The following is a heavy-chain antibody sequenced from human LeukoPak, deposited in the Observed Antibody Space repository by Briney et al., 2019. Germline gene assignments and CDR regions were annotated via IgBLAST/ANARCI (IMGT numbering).Heavy chain of an antibody. V-gene: IGHV1-8*01. CDR2: MNPNSGKT. J-gene: IGHJ4*02. Sequence: AAVNVSCKASGYTFTSYDIHWVRQDPGRGLDYLGWMNPNSGKTGYTQKFQGRFSMTRDTSRSTAYLQLNSLTSEDTAVYYCARGGGFSFGAQSYYQLSLWGQGTLVTVSS. D-gene: IGHD3-10*01. CDR3: ARGGGFSFGAQSYYQLSL. CDR1: GYTFTSYD.